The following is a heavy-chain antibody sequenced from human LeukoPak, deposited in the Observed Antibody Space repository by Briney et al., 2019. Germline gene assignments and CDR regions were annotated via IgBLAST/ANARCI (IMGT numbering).Heavy chain of an antibody. CDR3: AGSKVSGTGTVWVY. D-gene: IGHD3/OR15-3a*01. J-gene: IGHJ4*02. CDR2: INPNSDAT. V-gene: IGHV1-2*06. CDR1: GYTFTDYY. Sequence: ASVKVSCKASGYTFTDYYIHWVRQAPGQGLEWMGRINPNSDATDYPQKVQGRVTMTRDTSISTAYMELSRLRSDDTAVYYCAGSKVSGTGTVWVYWGQGTLVTVSS.